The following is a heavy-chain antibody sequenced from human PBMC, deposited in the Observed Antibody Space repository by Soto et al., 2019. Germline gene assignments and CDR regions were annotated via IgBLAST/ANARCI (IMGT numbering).Heavy chain of an antibody. V-gene: IGHV1-3*01. CDR2: INAGNGNT. Sequence: ASVKVSCKASGYTFTSYAMHWVRQAPGQRLEWVGWINAGNGNTKYSQKFQGRVTITRDTSASTAYMELSSLRSEDTAVYYCARVASYCGGDCWNYWGQGTLVTVSS. CDR1: GYTFTSYA. D-gene: IGHD2-21*02. CDR3: ARVASYCGGDCWNY. J-gene: IGHJ4*02.